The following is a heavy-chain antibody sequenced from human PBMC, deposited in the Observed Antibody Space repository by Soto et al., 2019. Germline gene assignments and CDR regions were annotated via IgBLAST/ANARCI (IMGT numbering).Heavy chain of an antibody. J-gene: IGHJ4*02. V-gene: IGHV2-5*02. CDR1: GFSLSTSGVG. Sequence: SGPTLVNPTQTLTLTCTFSGFSLSTSGVGVGWIRQPPGEALEWLALIYWDDYKHFSPSLESRLTITKDTSKNQVVLTMTNMDPVDTATYYCGHKGGGDRILDYWGQGTLVTVSS. CDR2: IYWDDYK. D-gene: IGHD3-16*01. CDR3: GHKGGGDRILDY.